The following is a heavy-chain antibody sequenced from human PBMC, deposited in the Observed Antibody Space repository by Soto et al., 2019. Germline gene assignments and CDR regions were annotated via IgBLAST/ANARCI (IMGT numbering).Heavy chain of an antibody. D-gene: IGHD2-15*01. CDR1: GYTFTSYG. CDR3: ARDSPLGYCSGGSCYSLAFDY. CDR2: INPNSGGT. Sequence: ASVKVSCEASGYTFTSYGISCVRQAPGQGLEWMGWINPNSGGTNYAQKFQGWVTMTRDTSISTAYMELSRLRSDDTAVYYCARDSPLGYCSGGSCYSLAFDYWGQGTLVTVSS. J-gene: IGHJ4*02. V-gene: IGHV1-2*04.